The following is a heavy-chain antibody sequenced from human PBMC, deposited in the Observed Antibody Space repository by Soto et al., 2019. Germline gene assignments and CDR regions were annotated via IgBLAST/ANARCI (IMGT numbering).Heavy chain of an antibody. Sequence: VGSLRLSCEGSGFTFSSYSMNWVRQAPGKGLEWVSSISGSGGYIYYADSVKGRFTISRDNAKNSLYLQMTSLRDEDTALYYCARDRQSTPWYAADYCGQGSMVTVYS. CDR2: ISGSGGYI. J-gene: IGHJ4*02. D-gene: IGHD6-13*01. V-gene: IGHV3-21*01. CDR3: ARDRQSTPWYAADY. CDR1: GFTFSSYS.